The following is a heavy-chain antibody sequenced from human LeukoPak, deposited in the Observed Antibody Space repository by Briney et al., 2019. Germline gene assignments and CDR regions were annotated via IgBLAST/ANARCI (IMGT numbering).Heavy chain of an antibody. CDR2: IKSDGSST. V-gene: IGHV3-74*01. CDR3: ARGGRYAYFLDY. Sequence: GGSLRLSCAASGFIFSDYWMHWVRQGPGKGLMWVSRIKSDGSSTSYAESVKGRFTISRDNAKNTVYVHVNSLRGEDTAVYYCARGGRYAYFLDYWGQGTLVTVSS. D-gene: IGHD3-16*01. J-gene: IGHJ4*02. CDR1: GFIFSDYW.